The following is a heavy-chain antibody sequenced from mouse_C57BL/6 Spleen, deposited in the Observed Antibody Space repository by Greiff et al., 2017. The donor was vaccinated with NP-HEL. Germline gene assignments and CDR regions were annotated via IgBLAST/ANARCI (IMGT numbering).Heavy chain of an antibody. CDR1: GYTFTDYY. J-gene: IGHJ2*01. CDR2: INPYNGGT. CDR3: ARGGTTVKGDY. V-gene: IGHV1-19*01. Sequence: EVQLHQSGPVLVKPGASVKMSCKASGYTFTDYYMNWVKQSHGKSLEWIGVINPYNGGTSYNQKFKGKATLTVDKSSSTAYMELNSLTSEDSAVYYCARGGTTVKGDYWGQGTTLTVSS. D-gene: IGHD1-1*01.